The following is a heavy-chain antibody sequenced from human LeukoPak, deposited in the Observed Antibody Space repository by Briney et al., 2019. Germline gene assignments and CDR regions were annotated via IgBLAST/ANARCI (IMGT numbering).Heavy chain of an antibody. Sequence: PSETLSLTCTVSGGSISSGGYYWSWIRQHPGKGLEWIGYIYYSGSTYYNPSLKSRVTISVDTSKNQFSLKLSSVTAADTAVYYCARDGPSTSPAAIRYFDYWGQGTLVTVSS. V-gene: IGHV4-31*03. CDR2: IYYSGST. CDR1: GGSISSGGYY. D-gene: IGHD2-2*02. J-gene: IGHJ4*02. CDR3: ARDGPSTSPAAIRYFDY.